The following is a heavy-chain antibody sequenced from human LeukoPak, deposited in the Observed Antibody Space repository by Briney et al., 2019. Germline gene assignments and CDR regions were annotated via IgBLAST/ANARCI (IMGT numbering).Heavy chain of an antibody. CDR1: GYTFTSYD. Sequence: ASVKVSCKASGYTFTSYDINWVRQATGQGLEWMGWMNPNSGNTGYAQKFQGRVTITRNTSISTAYMELSSLRSEDTAVYYCARGGGVDCYMDVWGKGTTVTVSS. CDR3: ARGGGVDCYMDV. J-gene: IGHJ6*03. V-gene: IGHV1-8*03. CDR2: MNPNSGNT.